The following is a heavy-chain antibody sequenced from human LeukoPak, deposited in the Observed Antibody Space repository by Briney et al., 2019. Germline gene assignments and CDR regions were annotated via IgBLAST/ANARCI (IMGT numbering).Heavy chain of an antibody. Sequence: SETLSLTCGVSNEFFSGYYWGWIRQPPGKGLEWIGDINDSGATKYNPTLKSRVTISIDTSKNQFSLKLSSVTAADTAVYYCARGRRRWFGELLHWGQGTLVTVSS. CDR3: ARGRRRWFGELLH. D-gene: IGHD3-10*01. CDR2: INDSGAT. V-gene: IGHV4-34*01. CDR1: NEFFSGYY. J-gene: IGHJ4*02.